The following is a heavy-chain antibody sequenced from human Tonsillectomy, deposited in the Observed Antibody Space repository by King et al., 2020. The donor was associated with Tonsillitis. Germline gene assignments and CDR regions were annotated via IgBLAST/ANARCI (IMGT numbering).Heavy chain of an antibody. D-gene: IGHD3-16*02. CDR1: GGSITTNSYY. V-gene: IGHV4-39*01. CDR2: ICYTGST. Sequence: QLQESGPGLVKPSENLSLTCTVSGGSITTNSYYWGWIRQPPGKGLEWVASICYTGSTQFSPSLKSRVTISVDTSKNQFSLRLSSVTAADTAVYYCARQTYDYLWGSYRPTFDYWGQGTLVTVSS. CDR3: ARQTYDYLWGSYRPTFDY. J-gene: IGHJ4*02.